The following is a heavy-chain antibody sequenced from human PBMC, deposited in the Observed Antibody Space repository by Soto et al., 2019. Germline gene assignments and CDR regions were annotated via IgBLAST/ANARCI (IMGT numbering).Heavy chain of an antibody. V-gene: IGHV1-69*02. CDR2: IIPILGIA. CDR1: GGTFSSYT. D-gene: IGHD5-12*01. J-gene: IGHJ3*02. Sequence: QVQLVQSGAEVKKPGSSVKVSCKASGGTFSSYTIRWVRQAPGQGLEWMGRIIPILGIANYAQKFQGRVTITADKSTSSAYVELSSLRSEDTAGYYCSRISATNYWGDAFDIWGQGTMVTVSS. CDR3: SRISATNYWGDAFDI.